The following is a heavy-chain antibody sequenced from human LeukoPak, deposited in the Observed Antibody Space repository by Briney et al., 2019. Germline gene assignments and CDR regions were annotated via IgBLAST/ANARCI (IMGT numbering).Heavy chain of an antibody. D-gene: IGHD3-16*01. J-gene: IGHJ4*02. CDR3: ARRGDYFPFDY. CDR1: GFTFSSYA. V-gene: IGHV3-23*01. CDR2: INGNDGNT. Sequence: GGSLRLSCAVSGFTFSSYAMQWVRQAPGKGLEWVSTINGNDGNTYYADSVKGRVTISRDNSKNTLYLQMNSLRVEDTAVYYCARRGDYFPFDYWGQGILVTVSS.